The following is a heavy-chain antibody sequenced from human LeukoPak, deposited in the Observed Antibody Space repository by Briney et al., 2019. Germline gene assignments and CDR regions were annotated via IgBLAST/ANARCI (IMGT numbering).Heavy chain of an antibody. J-gene: IGHJ4*02. V-gene: IGHV3-53*01. CDR1: EFTVENNY. D-gene: IGHD2-21*01. Sequence: GGSLRLSCAASEFTVENNYMSWVRQAPGKGLEWVSVMYSGGTTYYADSAKGRFTISRDPSQKTLFLQMNSLRAEDTAVYYCATYHPKAPPVWGQGTLVTVSS. CDR3: ATYHPKAPPV. CDR2: MYSGGTT.